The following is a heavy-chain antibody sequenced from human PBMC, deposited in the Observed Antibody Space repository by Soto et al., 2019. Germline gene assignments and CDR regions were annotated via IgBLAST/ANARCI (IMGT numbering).Heavy chain of an antibody. CDR2: IYYSGNT. J-gene: IGHJ6*02. V-gene: IGHV4-39*01. Sequence: QPQLQESGPGLVKPSETLSLTCSVSGGAISSTSHYWGWIRQSPGKGLEWIGSIYYSGNTYYNPSLTRRVSISVDTSKNQFSLSLSSVTAADTAVYYCARCRCNSSSCDYYSYYGMDVWGQGTTVAVSS. D-gene: IGHD2-2*01. CDR1: GGAISSTSHY. CDR3: ARCRCNSSSCDYYSYYGMDV.